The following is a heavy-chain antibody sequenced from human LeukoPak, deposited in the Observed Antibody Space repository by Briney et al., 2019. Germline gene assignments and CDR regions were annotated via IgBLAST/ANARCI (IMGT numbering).Heavy chain of an antibody. Sequence: GGSLRLSCAASGVTFSSYAMSWVRQAPGKGLEWVSTISGGGGSTYYTDSAKGRFTISRDNSKNTLYLQMNSLRAEDTAVYFCAKYCGDCIYGLCYWLDYWGQGTLVTVSS. CDR3: AKYCGDCIYGLCYWLDY. CDR2: ISGGGGST. D-gene: IGHD2-8*01. CDR1: GVTFSSYA. J-gene: IGHJ4*02. V-gene: IGHV3-23*01.